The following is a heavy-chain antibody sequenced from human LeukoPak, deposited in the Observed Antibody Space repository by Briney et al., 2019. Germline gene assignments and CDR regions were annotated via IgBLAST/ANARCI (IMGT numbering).Heavy chain of an antibody. Sequence: GGSLRLSCAASGFTFSSHWMHWVRQAPGKGLVWVSRINSDGSDSTYADSVKGRFTISRDNAKNTLDLQLNSLRVEDTAVYYCVKNNLIGYKFGYDDYWGQGTPVTVSS. CDR3: VKNNLIGYKFGYDDY. D-gene: IGHD5-18*01. CDR1: GFTFSSHW. J-gene: IGHJ4*02. V-gene: IGHV3-74*01. CDR2: INSDGSDS.